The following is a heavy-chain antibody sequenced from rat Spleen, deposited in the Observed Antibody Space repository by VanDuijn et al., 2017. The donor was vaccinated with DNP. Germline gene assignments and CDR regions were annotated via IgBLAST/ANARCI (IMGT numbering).Heavy chain of an antibody. CDR2: IWGDGST. V-gene: IGHV2-77*01. D-gene: IGHD1-1*01. CDR1: GFSLTSYG. Sequence: QVQMKETGPGLVQTTQTLSVTCTVSGFSLTSYGVHWVRQAPGKGLVWMGIIWGDGSTKYNSALKSRLSISRDTSKSQVFLTMNSLQTDDTAVYYCAKRGSGDGAMDAWGQGTSVTVSS. J-gene: IGHJ4*01. CDR3: AKRGSGDGAMDA.